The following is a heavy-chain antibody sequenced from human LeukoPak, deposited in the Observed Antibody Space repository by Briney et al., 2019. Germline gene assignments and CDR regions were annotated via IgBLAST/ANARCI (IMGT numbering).Heavy chain of an antibody. J-gene: IGHJ4*02. Sequence: GGSLRLSCAASGFTFSSYEMNWVRQAPGKGLEWVPYISSSGSTIYYADSVKGRFTISRDNAKNSLYLQMNSLRAEDTAVYYCARDTGIVGATDYWGQGTLVTVSS. V-gene: IGHV3-48*03. D-gene: IGHD1-26*01. CDR3: ARDTGIVGATDY. CDR2: ISSSGSTI. CDR1: GFTFSSYE.